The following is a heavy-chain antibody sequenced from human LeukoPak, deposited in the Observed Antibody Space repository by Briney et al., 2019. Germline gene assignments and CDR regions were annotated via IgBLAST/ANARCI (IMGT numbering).Heavy chain of an antibody. Sequence: GGSLRLSCAASGFTFDDYPMHWVRQTPGKGLEWVSLISGDGGTTYYADSVKGRFTISRDNIKNSLYLQMNRLRTEDSALYYCAKDHYWGQGTLVTVSS. J-gene: IGHJ4*02. V-gene: IGHV3-43*02. CDR1: GFTFDDYP. CDR3: AKDHY. CDR2: ISGDGGTT.